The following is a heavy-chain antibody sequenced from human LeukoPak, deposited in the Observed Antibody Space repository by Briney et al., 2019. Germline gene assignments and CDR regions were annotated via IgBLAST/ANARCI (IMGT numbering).Heavy chain of an antibody. V-gene: IGHV4-59*01. CDR1: GGSISGYY. J-gene: IGHJ4*02. CDR2: IYYSGNT. D-gene: IGHD6-13*01. Sequence: PSETLSLTCTVSGGSISGYYWSWIRQPPGKGLEWIGYIYYSGNTNYNPSLKSRVTISVDTSNNQFSLKLSSVTAADTAVYCCARNFGSSWYYFDYWGQGTLVTVSS. CDR3: ARNFGSSWYYFDY.